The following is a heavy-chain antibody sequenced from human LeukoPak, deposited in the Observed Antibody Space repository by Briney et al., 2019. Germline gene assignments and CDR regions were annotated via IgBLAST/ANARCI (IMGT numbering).Heavy chain of an antibody. CDR3: AKPTRGGGGSFLIDH. V-gene: IGHV3-33*06. D-gene: IGHD1-26*01. Sequence: PGGSLRLSCATSGFTFSDYAMHWVRQAPGKGLEWVAVIWYDASDKYYGDSVKGRFTISRDNSKNTLYLERDSLRVEDTAVYFCAKPTRGGGGSFLIDHWGQGTLVTVSS. CDR1: GFTFSDYA. J-gene: IGHJ4*02. CDR2: IWYDASDK.